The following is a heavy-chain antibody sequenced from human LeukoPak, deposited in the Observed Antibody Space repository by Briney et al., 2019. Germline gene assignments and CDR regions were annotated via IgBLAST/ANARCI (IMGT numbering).Heavy chain of an antibody. CDR3: AREYHSGYADY. J-gene: IGHJ4*02. Sequence: LPLSYPASRFRVSRYEMNQVDPAAVKEREWVSYISRSGSTIYYADSVKSRFTISRDNAKNSLYLQMNSLRAEDTAVYYCAREYHSGYADYWGQGTLVTVSS. CDR1: RFRVSRYE. CDR2: ISRSGSTI. D-gene: IGHD5-12*01. V-gene: IGHV3-48*03.